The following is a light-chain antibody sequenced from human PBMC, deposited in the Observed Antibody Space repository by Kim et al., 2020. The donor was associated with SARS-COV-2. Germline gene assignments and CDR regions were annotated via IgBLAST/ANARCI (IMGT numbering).Light chain of an antibody. CDR1: NSNIGKNY. CDR2: DNN. Sequence: GQKVTISCAGSNSNIGKNYVSWYQQVPGTAPKLLIYDNNKRHSGIPDRFSVSKSGTSATLDITGLQTGDEAEYYCGTWDNSLNGLIFGGGTQLTVL. V-gene: IGLV1-51*01. J-gene: IGLJ2*01. CDR3: GTWDNSLNGLI.